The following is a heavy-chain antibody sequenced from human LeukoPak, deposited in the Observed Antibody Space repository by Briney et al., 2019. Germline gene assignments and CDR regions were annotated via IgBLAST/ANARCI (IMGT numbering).Heavy chain of an antibody. Sequence: GGSLRLSCAASGFTFSSYAMHWVRQAPGKGLEWVAVLSYDGSNKYYADSVKGRFTISRDNSKNTLYLQMNSLRAEDTAVYYCAKSGYSYGPKYYFDYWGQGTLVTVSS. J-gene: IGHJ4*02. D-gene: IGHD5-18*01. V-gene: IGHV3-30-3*02. CDR2: LSYDGSNK. CDR3: AKSGYSYGPKYYFDY. CDR1: GFTFSSYA.